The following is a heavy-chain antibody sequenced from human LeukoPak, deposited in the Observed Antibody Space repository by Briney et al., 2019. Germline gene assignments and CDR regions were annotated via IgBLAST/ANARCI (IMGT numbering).Heavy chain of an antibody. D-gene: IGHD3-22*01. CDR3: TTDWSSGGDYYRSHTCLT. CDR2: IKSKNDGGAA. J-gene: IGHJ5*02. Sequence: PGGSLRLSCGASGFPFSKAWMSWVRQIPGKGLEWVGRIKSKNDGGAADYGSPVTGRFTISRDDSKNTLFLQLNSLKSEDTAVYYCTTDWSSGGDYYRSHTCLTWGQGTLVTVSS. CDR1: GFPFSKAW. V-gene: IGHV3-15*01.